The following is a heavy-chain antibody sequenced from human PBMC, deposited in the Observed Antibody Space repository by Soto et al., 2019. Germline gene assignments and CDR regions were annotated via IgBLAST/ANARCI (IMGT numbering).Heavy chain of an antibody. V-gene: IGHV4-59*12. J-gene: IGHJ4*02. Sequence: SETLSLTCTVSGGSISSYYWSWIRQPPGKGLEWIGYIYYSGSTYYNPSLKSRVTISVDTSKNQFSLKLSSVTAADTAGYYCARSSTSANYFDYWGQGTLVTVSS. CDR1: GGSISSYY. CDR3: ARSSTSANYFDY. CDR2: IYYSGST. D-gene: IGHD2-2*01.